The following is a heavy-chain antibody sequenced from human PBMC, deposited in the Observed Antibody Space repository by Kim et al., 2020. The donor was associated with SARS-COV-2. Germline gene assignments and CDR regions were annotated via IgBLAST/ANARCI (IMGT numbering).Heavy chain of an antibody. D-gene: IGHD2-21*02. CDR3: ARQFGDYGGFDY. J-gene: IGHJ4*02. V-gene: IGHV4-39*01. Sequence: YSNPSLKRRLTISLATSKNQFSLRLSSVSAADTAVYYCARQFGDYGGFDYWGQGTLVTVSS.